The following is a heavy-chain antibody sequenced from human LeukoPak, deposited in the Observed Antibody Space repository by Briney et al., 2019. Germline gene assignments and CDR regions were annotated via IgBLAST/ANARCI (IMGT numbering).Heavy chain of an antibody. CDR3: ARGRSGITMIVVVNQRSPTRYYYMDV. CDR2: INHSGST. J-gene: IGHJ6*03. D-gene: IGHD3-22*01. Sequence: PSETLSLTCAVYGGSFGGYYWSWIRQPPGKGLEWIGEINHSGSTNYNPSLKSRVTISVDTSKNQFSLKLSSVTAADTAVYYCARGRSGITMIVVVNQRSPTRYYYMDVWGKGTTVTVSS. V-gene: IGHV4-34*01. CDR1: GGSFGGYY.